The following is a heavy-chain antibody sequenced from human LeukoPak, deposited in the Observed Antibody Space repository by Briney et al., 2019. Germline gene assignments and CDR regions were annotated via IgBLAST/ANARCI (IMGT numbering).Heavy chain of an antibody. V-gene: IGHV3-48*03. CDR1: GFTFSSYE. Sequence: GGSLRLSCAASGFTFSSYEMNWVRQAPGKGLEWVSYISSSGDTMYYADSVRGRFTISRDNAKNSLYLQMNSLRAEDTAVYYSARALVVYYYMDVWGQGTTVTVSS. CDR3: ARALVVYYYMDV. D-gene: IGHD2-15*01. CDR2: ISSSGDTM. J-gene: IGHJ6*02.